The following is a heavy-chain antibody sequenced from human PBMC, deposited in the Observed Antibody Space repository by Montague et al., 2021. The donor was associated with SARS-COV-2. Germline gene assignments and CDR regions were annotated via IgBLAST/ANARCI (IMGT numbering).Heavy chain of an antibody. J-gene: IGHJ4*02. CDR2: IYYSGST. CDR3: ARIGYSSGYQGIYYFDY. Sequence: SETLSLTCTVSGGSISSGGYYWSWIRQHPGKGLEWIGYIYYSGSTNYNPSLKSRVTISVDTSKNQFSLKLSSVTAADTAVYYCARIGYSSGYQGIYYFDYWGQGTLVTVSS. D-gene: IGHD3-22*01. CDR1: GGSISSGGYY. V-gene: IGHV4-61*08.